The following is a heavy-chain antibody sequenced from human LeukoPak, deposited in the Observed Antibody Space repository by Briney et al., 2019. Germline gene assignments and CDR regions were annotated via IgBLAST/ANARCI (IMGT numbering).Heavy chain of an antibody. CDR2: ISAYNGNT. CDR3: ARDLSIAVAGTGGSAFDI. CDR1: GYTFTSYG. D-gene: IGHD6-19*01. Sequence: GASVKVSCKASGYTFTSYGISWVRQAPGQGLEWMGWISAYNGNTNYAQKLQGRVTMTTDTSTSTAYMELRSLRSDDTAVYYCARDLSIAVAGTGGSAFDIWGRGTMVTVSS. J-gene: IGHJ3*02. V-gene: IGHV1-18*01.